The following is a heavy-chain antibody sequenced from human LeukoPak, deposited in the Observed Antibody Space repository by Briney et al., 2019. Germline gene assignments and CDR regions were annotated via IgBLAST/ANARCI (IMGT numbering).Heavy chain of an antibody. J-gene: IGHJ3*02. Sequence: SETLSLTCTVSGGSISSYYWSWIRQPPGKGLEWIGYIFYSGSTNYNPSLKSRVTISVDTSNNQFSLKLSSVTAADTAVYYCAREVSAMIVVVDHSAYALDIGGQGTMVTVFS. D-gene: IGHD3-22*01. CDR1: GGSISSYY. V-gene: IGHV4-59*12. CDR2: IFYSGST. CDR3: AREVSAMIVVVDHSAYALDI.